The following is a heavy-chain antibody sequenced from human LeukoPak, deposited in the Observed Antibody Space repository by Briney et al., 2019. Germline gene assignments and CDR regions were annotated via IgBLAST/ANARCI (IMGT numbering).Heavy chain of an antibody. CDR1: GFTFSNYW. D-gene: IGHD6-25*01. CDR2: INSDGSST. V-gene: IGHV3-74*01. Sequence: GGSLRLSCAASGFTFSNYWMHWVRQAPGQGLVWVSRINSDGSSTNYADSVKGRITISRDNAKNTLYLQMNSLRAEDTAVYYCARERGHLDYWGQGTLVTVSS. CDR3: ARERGHLDY. J-gene: IGHJ4*02.